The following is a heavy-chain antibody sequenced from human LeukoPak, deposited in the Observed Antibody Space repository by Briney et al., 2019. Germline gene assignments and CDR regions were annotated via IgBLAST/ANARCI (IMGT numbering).Heavy chain of an antibody. CDR3: AKATIGTLITPGQLEN. CDR2: ISNSGGST. Sequence: GGSLRLSCAASGFMLNSYAMSWVRQAPGKGLEWVSGISNSGGSTNYAVSVKGRFTISRDNSKNTLFLQMNTLIAEDTAVYYCAKATIGTLITPGQLENWGQGTLVTVSS. V-gene: IGHV3-23*01. J-gene: IGHJ4*02. D-gene: IGHD4-23*01. CDR1: GFMLNSYA.